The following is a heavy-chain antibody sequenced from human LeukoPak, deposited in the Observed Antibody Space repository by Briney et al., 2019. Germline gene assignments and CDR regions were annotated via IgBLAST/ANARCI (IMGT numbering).Heavy chain of an antibody. CDR2: IRYDGSNK. J-gene: IGHJ6*03. D-gene: IGHD5-12*01. Sequence: GGSLRLSCAASGFTFSSYGMHWVRQAPGKGLEWVAFIRYDGSNKYYADSVKGRFTISSDNSKNTLYLQMKSLRAEDTAVYYCAKGGGYEAQYYYYYLDVSGKGTTVTISS. CDR1: GFTFSSYG. V-gene: IGHV3-30*02. CDR3: AKGGGYEAQYYYYYLDV.